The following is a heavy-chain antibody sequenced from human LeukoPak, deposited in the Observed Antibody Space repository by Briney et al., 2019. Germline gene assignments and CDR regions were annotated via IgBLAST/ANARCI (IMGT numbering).Heavy chain of an antibody. CDR2: INPSGGST. CDR1: GYTFTSYY. D-gene: IGHD4-23*01. CDR3: ARDNSVEDTAWWFDP. Sequence: ASVKVSCTSSGYTFTSYYMHWVRQAPGQGLEWMGIINPSGGSTSYAQKFQGRVTMTRDMSTSTDYMELSSLRSEDTAVYYCARDNSVEDTAWWFDPWGQGTLVTVSS. J-gene: IGHJ5*02. V-gene: IGHV1-46*01.